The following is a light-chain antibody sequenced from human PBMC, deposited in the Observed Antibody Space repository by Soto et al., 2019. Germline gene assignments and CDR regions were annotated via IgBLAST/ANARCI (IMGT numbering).Light chain of an antibody. CDR2: LGS. V-gene: IGKV2-28*01. CDR3: MQALQSPRT. CDR1: QSLLHSNGYNY. Sequence: DIVMTQSPLSLPVTPGEPASISCRSNQSLLHSNGYNYLDWYLQKPGQSPQILIYLGSNRSSGVPDRFSGSGSGTDFTLKISRVEAEDVGVYYCMQALQSPRTFGQGTKVEIK. J-gene: IGKJ1*01.